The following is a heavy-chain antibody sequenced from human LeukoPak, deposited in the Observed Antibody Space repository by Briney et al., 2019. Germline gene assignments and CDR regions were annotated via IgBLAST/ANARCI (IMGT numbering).Heavy chain of an antibody. CDR3: ARGPKWTGSYYYFDY. CDR2: MNPNSGNT. CDR1: GYTFPSYD. Sequence: ASVKVSCKTSGYTFPSYDINWVRQATGQGLEWMGWMNPNSGNTGYTQKFQGRVTISRNTSITTAYMELSSLRSEDTGVYYCARGPKWTGSYYYFDYWGQGTLVTDSS. V-gene: IGHV1-8*01. D-gene: IGHD1-26*01. J-gene: IGHJ4*02.